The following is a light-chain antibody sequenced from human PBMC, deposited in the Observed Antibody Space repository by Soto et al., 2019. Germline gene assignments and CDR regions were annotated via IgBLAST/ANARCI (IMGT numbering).Light chain of an antibody. J-gene: IGKJ4*01. V-gene: IGKV3-15*01. Sequence: EIVMTQSPATLSVSSWERATLSFMASQFISTKLAWDQQMPGQAPRLLIYGASTRATGIPVRFSGSGSGTEFTLTITSLQSEDSAVYYCQEYNKWQSITFGGGTKVDI. CDR2: GAS. CDR1: QFISTK. CDR3: QEYNKWQSIT.